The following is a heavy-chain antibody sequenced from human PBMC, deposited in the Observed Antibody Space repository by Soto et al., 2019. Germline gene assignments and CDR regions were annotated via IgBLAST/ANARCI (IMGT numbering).Heavy chain of an antibody. V-gene: IGHV1-46*01. J-gene: IGHJ3*02. CDR1: GYTFTSYY. D-gene: IGHD3-10*01. Sequence: GASVKVSCKASGYTFTSYYMHWVRQAPGQGLEWMGIINPSGGSTRYAQKFQGRVTMTRDTSTSTVYMELSSLRSEDTAVYYCARDGPMDRAFDIWGQGTMVTVSS. CDR2: INPSGGST. CDR3: ARDGPMDRAFDI.